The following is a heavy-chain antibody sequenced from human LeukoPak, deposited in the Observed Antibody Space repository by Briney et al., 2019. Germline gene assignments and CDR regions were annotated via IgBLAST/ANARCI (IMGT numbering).Heavy chain of an antibody. CDR3: ARGTLVGATRY. V-gene: IGHV3-20*04. D-gene: IGHD1-26*01. CDR1: GFTFDDYG. Sequence: PGGSLRLSCAASGFTFDDYGMSWVRQARGKGLEWVSGINWNGCSTGYADAVKGRFTISRDNAKNSLYLQMNSLRAEDTAVYYCARGTLVGATRYWGQGTLVTVCS. J-gene: IGHJ4*02. CDR2: INWNGCST.